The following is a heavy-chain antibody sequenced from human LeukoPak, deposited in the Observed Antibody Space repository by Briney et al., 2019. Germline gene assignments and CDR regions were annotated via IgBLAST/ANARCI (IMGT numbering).Heavy chain of an antibody. V-gene: IGHV4-59*12. CDR2: IYYSGST. CDR1: GGSIRRYY. Sequence: PSETLSLTCTVSGGSIRRYYWSWLRQPPGKGLEWMGYIYYSGSTNYNPSLKSRVSISVDTSKNQFYLKLNSVTAADTAVYFCARVTGTTPFDCWGQGTLVTVSS. CDR3: ARVTGTTPFDC. J-gene: IGHJ4*02. D-gene: IGHD1-1*01.